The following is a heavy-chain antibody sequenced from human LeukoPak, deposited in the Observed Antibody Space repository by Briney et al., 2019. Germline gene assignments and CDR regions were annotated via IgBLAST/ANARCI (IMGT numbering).Heavy chain of an antibody. V-gene: IGHV3-11*04. CDR3: ARPGGSGWYS. CDR1: GFSFSDYY. J-gene: IGHJ4*02. CDR2: ISSSGHTI. Sequence: GGSLRLSCAVSGFSFSDYYMSWIRQAPGKGLEWLSYISSSGHTIYYADSVKGRFTISRDNVNNTLYLQMNSLRAEDTAVYYCARPGGSGWYSWGQGTLVTVSS. D-gene: IGHD6-19*01.